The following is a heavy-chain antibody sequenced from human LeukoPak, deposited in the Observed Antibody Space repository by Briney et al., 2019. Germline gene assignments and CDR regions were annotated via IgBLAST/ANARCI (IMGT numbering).Heavy chain of an antibody. V-gene: IGHV3-21*01. Sequence: GGSLRLSCTASGFTFNSYWMHWVRQSPGKGLEWVSSISSSSSYIYYADSVKGRFTISRDNAKNSLYLQMNSMRAEDTAVYYCAGGGSWYDYWGQGTLVTVSS. CDR1: GFTFNSYW. D-gene: IGHD6-13*01. J-gene: IGHJ4*02. CDR3: AGGGSWYDY. CDR2: ISSSSSYI.